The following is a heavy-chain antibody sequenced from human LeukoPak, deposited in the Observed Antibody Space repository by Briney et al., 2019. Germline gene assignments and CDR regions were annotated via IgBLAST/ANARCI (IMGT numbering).Heavy chain of an antibody. CDR2: IYYSGST. CDR3: ARDLSTTKYYFDY. D-gene: IGHD1-26*01. J-gene: IGHJ4*02. V-gene: IGHV4-39*07. Sequence: PSETLSLTCTVSGGSISSSSYYWGWIRQPPGKGLGWIGSIYYSGSTYYNPSLKSRVTISVDTSKNQFSLKLSSVTAADTAVYYCARDLSTTKYYFDYWGQGTLVTVSS. CDR1: GGSISSSSYY.